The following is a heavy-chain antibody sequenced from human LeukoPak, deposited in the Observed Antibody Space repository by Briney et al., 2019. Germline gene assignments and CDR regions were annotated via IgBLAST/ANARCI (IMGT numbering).Heavy chain of an antibody. CDR2: IYYSGST. CDR1: GGSLSSSSYY. CDR3: AREDSGTFDP. V-gene: IGHV4-39*07. Sequence: SETLSLTCTVSGGSLSSSSYYWGWIRQPPGKGLEWIGSIYYSGSTYYNPSLKSRVTISVDTSKNQFSLKLSSVTAADTAVYYCAREDSGTFDPWGQGTLVTVSS. J-gene: IGHJ5*02. D-gene: IGHD1-1*01.